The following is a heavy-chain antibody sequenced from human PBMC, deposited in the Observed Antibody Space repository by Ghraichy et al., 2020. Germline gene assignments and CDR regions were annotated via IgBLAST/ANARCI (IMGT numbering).Heavy chain of an antibody. J-gene: IGHJ5*02. CDR2: VYFRGST. CDR1: GGSISTTRNE. D-gene: IGHD3-10*01. Sequence: SETLSLTCRVSGGSISTTRNEWAWIRQPPGKGLEWIGNVYFRGSTYYNPSLQSRVTISVDTSKDQFSLRLDSVTAADTALYYCARVNTLVRGERGWFDPWGQGTLVIVSS. V-gene: IGHV4-39*07. CDR3: ARVNTLVRGERGWFDP.